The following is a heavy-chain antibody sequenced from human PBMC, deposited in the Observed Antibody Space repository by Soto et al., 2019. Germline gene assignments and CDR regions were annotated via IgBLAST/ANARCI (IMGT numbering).Heavy chain of an antibody. J-gene: IGHJ6*02. V-gene: IGHV3-74*01. CDR1: GFTFSSYW. CDR2: INSDGSST. Sequence: QPGGSLRLSCAASGFTFSSYWMHWVRQAPGKGLVWVSRINSDGSSTSYADSVKGRFTISRDNAKNTLYLQMNSLRAEDTAVYYCASGGRWYYGMDVWGQGTTVTVSS. CDR3: ASGGRWYYGMDV. D-gene: IGHD1-26*01.